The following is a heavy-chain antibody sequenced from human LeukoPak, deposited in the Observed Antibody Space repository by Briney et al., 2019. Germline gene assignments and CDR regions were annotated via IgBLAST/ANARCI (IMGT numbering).Heavy chain of an antibody. V-gene: IGHV1-46*01. D-gene: IGHD2/OR15-2a*01. CDR3: MSNYLQGGYYFNY. CDR1: GYTFTSYY. CDR2: INPSGGST. J-gene: IGHJ4*02. Sequence: ASVKVSCKASGYTFTSYYMHWVRQAPGQGLEWMGIINPSGGSTSYAQKFQGRVTMTRDTSKNQFSLKLSSVTAADTAVYYCMSNYLQGGYYFNYWGQGTLVTVSS.